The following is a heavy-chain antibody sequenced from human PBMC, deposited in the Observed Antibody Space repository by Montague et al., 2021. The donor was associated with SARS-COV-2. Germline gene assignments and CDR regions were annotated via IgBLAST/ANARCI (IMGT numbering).Heavy chain of an antibody. J-gene: IGHJ4*02. CDR2: ITDRGST. CDR1: GGSISSFY. D-gene: IGHD2/OR15-2a*01. CDR3: ARLDSTTLPAVY. V-gene: IGHV4-59*08. Sequence: SETLSLTCTVSGGSISSFYWSWFRQPPGKGLEWIGYITDRGSTNYNPSLTSRVTMSVDTSKNQFSLKLNSVTAADTAVYYCARLDSTTLPAVYWGQGTLVTVSS.